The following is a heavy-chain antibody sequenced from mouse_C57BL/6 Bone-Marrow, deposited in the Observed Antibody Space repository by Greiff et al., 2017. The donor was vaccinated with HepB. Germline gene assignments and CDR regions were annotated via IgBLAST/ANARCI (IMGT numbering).Heavy chain of an antibody. D-gene: IGHD1-1*01. Sequence: VQLQQPGAELVKPGASVKMSCKASGYTFTSFWITWVKQRPGQGLEWIGDIYPGSGSTNYNEKFKSKATLTVDTSSSTAYMQLSSLTSEDSAVYDCASNYDGSRGGFAYWGQGTLVTVSA. J-gene: IGHJ3*01. CDR2: IYPGSGST. CDR1: GYTFTSFW. CDR3: ASNYDGSRGGFAY. V-gene: IGHV1-55*01.